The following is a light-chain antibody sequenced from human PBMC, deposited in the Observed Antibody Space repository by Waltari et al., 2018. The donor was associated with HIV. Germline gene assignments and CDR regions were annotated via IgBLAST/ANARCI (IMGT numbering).Light chain of an antibody. V-gene: IGLV2-8*01. J-gene: IGLJ2*01. Sequence: QSALTQPPSASGSPGQSVTISCTGNSSDIGAYNYVAWYQQYPGKAPKLMIYDVTKRPSGVPDRFSGSKSGNTASLTVSGLQAEDEADYYCASHAGSKDVFGGGTKLTVL. CDR2: DVT. CDR1: SSDIGAYNY. CDR3: ASHAGSKDV.